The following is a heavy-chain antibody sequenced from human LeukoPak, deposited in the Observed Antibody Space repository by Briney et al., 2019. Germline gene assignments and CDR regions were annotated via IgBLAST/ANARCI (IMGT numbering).Heavy chain of an antibody. CDR2: FDPEDGET. J-gene: IGHJ4*02. D-gene: IGHD6-13*01. V-gene: IGHV1-24*01. Sequence: SVKVSCTVSGYTLTELSMHWVRQAPGKGLEWMGGFDPEDGETIYAQKFQGRVTMTEDTSTDTAYMELSSLRSEDTAVYYCASSHIAAAGKAADYWGQGTLVTVSS. CDR3: ASSHIAAAGKAADY. CDR1: GYTLTELS.